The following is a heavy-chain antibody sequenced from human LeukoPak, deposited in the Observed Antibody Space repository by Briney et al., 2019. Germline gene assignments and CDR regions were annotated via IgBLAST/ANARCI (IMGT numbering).Heavy chain of an antibody. CDR1: VFDFSCYW. CDR2: INLDVSRT. V-gene: IGHV3-7*01. D-gene: IGHD3-3*01. Sequence: GGSLRLSCAGSVFDFSCYWMAWVRQAEGKGLEWVASINLDVSRTHYVDSVKGLFTISRDNAKRSPFLQMTSLRVEDTAGCSCPRLKDDFTTLGYWGQRTLVTVSS. CDR3: PRLKDDFTTLGY. J-gene: IGHJ4*02.